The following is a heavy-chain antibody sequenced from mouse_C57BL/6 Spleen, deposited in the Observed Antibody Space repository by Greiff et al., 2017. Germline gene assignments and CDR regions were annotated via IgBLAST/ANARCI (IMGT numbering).Heavy chain of an antibody. J-gene: IGHJ2*01. V-gene: IGHV1-69*01. CDR1: GYTFTSYW. CDR3: ARSELFDY. CDR2: IDPSDSYT. Sequence: QVQLQQPGAELVMPGASVKLSCKASGYTFTSYWMHWVKQRPGQGLEWIGEIDPSDSYTNYNQKFKGKSTLTLDKSSSTAYMQLSSLTSEDSAVYYCARSELFDYWGQGTTLTVSS.